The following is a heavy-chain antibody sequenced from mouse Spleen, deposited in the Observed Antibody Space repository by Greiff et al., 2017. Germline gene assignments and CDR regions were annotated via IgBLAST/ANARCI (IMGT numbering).Heavy chain of an antibody. CDR3: AREGFAY. Sequence: VHLVESGAELARPGASVKLSCKASGYTFTSYGISWVKQSTGQGLEWIGEIYPRSGNTYYNEKFKGKATLTADKSSSTAYMELRSLTSEYSAVYFCAREGFAYWGQGTLVPVSA. CDR2: IYPRSGNT. J-gene: IGHJ3*01. CDR1: GYTFTSYG. V-gene: IGHV1-81*01.